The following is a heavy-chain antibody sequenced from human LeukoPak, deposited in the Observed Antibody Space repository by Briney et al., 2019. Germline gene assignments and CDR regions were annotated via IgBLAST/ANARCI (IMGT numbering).Heavy chain of an antibody. CDR1: GFTFSSYE. D-gene: IGHD1-26*01. J-gene: IGHJ4*02. CDR3: AREGGDGSNYFEY. CDR2: ISSSGSPI. V-gene: IGHV3-48*03. Sequence: GGSLRLSCAASGFTFSSYEMNWVRQAPGKGLEWVSYISSSGSPIYYADPVKGRFTISRDNAKNSLYLQMNSLRAEDTAVYFCAREGGDGSNYFEYWGQGTLVTVSS.